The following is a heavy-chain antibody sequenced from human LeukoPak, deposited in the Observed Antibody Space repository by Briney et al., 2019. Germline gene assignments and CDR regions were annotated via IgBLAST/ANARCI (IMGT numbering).Heavy chain of an antibody. CDR2: LYFSGST. Sequence: SENLSLNCTVSGGSISSGGYYWSWIRQHPGKGLEWIGYLYFSGSTYYNPSLKSRVTISVDTTKNQFSLRLSSVTAADTAVYYCARVGGTRPDRYYFDYWGQGTLVTVSS. CDR3: ARVGGTRPDRYYFDY. D-gene: IGHD3-3*01. CDR1: GGSISSGGYY. J-gene: IGHJ4*02. V-gene: IGHV4-31*03.